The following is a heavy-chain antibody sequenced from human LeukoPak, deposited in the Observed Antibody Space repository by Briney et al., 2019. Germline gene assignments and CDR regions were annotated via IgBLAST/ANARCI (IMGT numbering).Heavy chain of an antibody. D-gene: IGHD6-6*01. J-gene: IGHJ4*02. CDR3: ARRSSSSSGSGLDF. Sequence: PSETLSLTCDVSGGSIDSTNWWNWVRQPPGKGLEWIGEIHHDGRINYNPSLKSRVTLSVDESKNQFSLRLNSVTAADTAVYYCARRSSSSSGSGLDFWGQGTLVTVSS. CDR2: IHHDGRI. CDR1: GGSIDSTNW. V-gene: IGHV4/OR15-8*01.